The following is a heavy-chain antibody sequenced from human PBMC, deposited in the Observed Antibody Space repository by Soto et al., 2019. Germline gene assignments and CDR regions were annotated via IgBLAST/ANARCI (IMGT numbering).Heavy chain of an antibody. CDR2: IIPILGIA. Sequence: QVQLVQSGAEVKKPGSSVKVSCKASGGTFSSYTISWVRQAPGQGLEWMGRIIPILGIANYAQKFQGRVTITADKSTSTAYMELSSLRSEDTAVYYCARDLLDWNYSDYWGQGTLVTVSS. CDR3: ARDLLDWNYSDY. V-gene: IGHV1-69*08. D-gene: IGHD2-8*02. J-gene: IGHJ4*02. CDR1: GGTFSSYT.